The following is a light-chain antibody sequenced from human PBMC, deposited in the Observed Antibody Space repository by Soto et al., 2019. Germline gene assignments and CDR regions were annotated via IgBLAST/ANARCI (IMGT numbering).Light chain of an antibody. CDR3: QLYDSSPVT. CDR2: GAS. V-gene: IGKV3-20*01. J-gene: IGKJ3*01. Sequence: EIVLTQSPGTLSLSPGERATLSCRASQSVSSSYLAWYQQKPGQAPRLLIYGASSRATGIPDRFSGSGSGTDFTLTISRLEPEDFAVYYCQLYDSSPVTFGPGTKVDIK. CDR1: QSVSSSY.